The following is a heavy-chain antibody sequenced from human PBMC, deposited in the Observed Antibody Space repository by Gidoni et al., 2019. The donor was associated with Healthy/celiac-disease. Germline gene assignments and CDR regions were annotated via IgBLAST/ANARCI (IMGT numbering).Heavy chain of an antibody. Sequence: EVQLVESGGGLVQPGGSLRLSCPASGFTVSSNYMSWVPQAPGKGLECVSVIYSGGSTYYADSVKGRFTISRDNSKNTLYLQMNSLRAEDTAVYYCARALTSSIAARPRKDVWGQGTTVTVSS. J-gene: IGHJ6*02. D-gene: IGHD6-6*01. CDR1: GFTVSSNY. CDR3: ARALTSSIAARPRKDV. CDR2: IYSGGST. V-gene: IGHV3-66*01.